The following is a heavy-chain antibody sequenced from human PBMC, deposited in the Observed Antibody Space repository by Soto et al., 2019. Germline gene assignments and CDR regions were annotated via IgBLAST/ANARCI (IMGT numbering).Heavy chain of an antibody. CDR2: IYYSGST. J-gene: IGHJ4*02. Sequence: SETLSLTCPVSGGSIRSSSYSWGWVRQPPGKGLEWIGEIYYSGSTYYNPSLKSRVTISVDTSKNQFSLKLSSVTAADTAVYYCARWLGYGPHFDYWGQGTLVTVSS. V-gene: IGHV4-39*07. D-gene: IGHD5-12*01. CDR1: GGSIRSSSYS. CDR3: ARWLGYGPHFDY.